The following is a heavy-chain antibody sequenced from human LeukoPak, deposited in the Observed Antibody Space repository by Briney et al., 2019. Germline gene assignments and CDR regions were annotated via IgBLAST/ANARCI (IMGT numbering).Heavy chain of an antibody. CDR2: IIPIFGIA. CDR3: AMAGYCSSTSCYTGSGPYYYYGMDV. J-gene: IGHJ6*02. D-gene: IGHD2-2*02. V-gene: IGHV1-69*04. CDR1: GGTFSSYA. Sequence: SVKVSCTASGGTFSSYAISWVRQAPGQGLEWMGRIIPIFGIANYAQKFQGIVTITADKSTSTAYMELSSLRSEDTAVYYCAMAGYCSSTSCYTGSGPYYYYGMDVWGQGTTVSVSS.